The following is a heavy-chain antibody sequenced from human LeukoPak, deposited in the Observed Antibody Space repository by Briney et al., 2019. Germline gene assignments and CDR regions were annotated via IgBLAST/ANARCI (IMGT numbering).Heavy chain of an antibody. Sequence: PGGSLRLSCAASEFTFSSYAINWVRQAPGKGLEWVSSFSGGDGSPYHADSVKGRFTISRDNSKSTLYLQMNSLRAEDTAIYYCAKNGWLRSSGLWGDYWGQGALVTVSS. J-gene: IGHJ4*02. CDR3: AKNGWLRSSGLWGDY. CDR1: EFTFSSYA. D-gene: IGHD5-12*01. CDR2: FSGGDGSP. V-gene: IGHV3-23*01.